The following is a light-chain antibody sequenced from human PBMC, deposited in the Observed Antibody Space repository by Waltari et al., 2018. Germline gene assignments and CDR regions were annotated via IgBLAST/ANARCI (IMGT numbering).Light chain of an antibody. J-gene: IGKJ1*01. V-gene: IGKV3-20*01. Sequence: RASQSVSSSYLAWYQQKPRQAPRLLIYGASSRATGIPDRFSGSGSGTDFTLTISRLEPEDFAVDYCQQYGSSPRTFGQGTKVEIK. CDR2: GAS. CDR1: QSVSSSY. CDR3: QQYGSSPRT.